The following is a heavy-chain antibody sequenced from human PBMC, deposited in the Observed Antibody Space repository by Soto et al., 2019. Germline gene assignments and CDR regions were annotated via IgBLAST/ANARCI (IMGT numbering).Heavy chain of an antibody. CDR1: GYTYTGYC. V-gene: IGHV1-2*04. D-gene: IGHD6-13*01. CDR3: ARTAAAGKNYYGTDV. Sequence: ASVKVSSKASGYTYTGYCMHWLRQSPGQGLEWMGWINPNSGGTNYAQKFQGWFTMTRDTSISTAYMELSRLRSDDTAIYYCARTAAAGKNYYGTDVWGQGTTVTVSS. CDR2: INPNSGGT. J-gene: IGHJ6*02.